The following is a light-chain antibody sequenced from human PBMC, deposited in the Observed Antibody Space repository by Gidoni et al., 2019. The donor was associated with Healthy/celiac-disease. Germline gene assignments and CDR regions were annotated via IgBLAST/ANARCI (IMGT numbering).Light chain of an antibody. Sequence: QSALTQPASVSGSPGQSITISCTGTSSDVGGYNYVSWYQQHPGKAPKLMIYDVRNRPSGVSNRFSGSQSGNTASLAISGLQAEDEADYYCSSYTSSSTVVFGGGTKLTVL. CDR2: DVR. J-gene: IGLJ2*01. CDR1: SSDVGGYNY. V-gene: IGLV2-14*01. CDR3: SSYTSSSTVV.